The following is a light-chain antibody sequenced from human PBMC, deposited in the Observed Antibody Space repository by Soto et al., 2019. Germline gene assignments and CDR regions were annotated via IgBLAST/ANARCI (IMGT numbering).Light chain of an antibody. J-gene: IGLJ3*02. CDR1: SSDIGGYNF. CDR2: DVS. Sequence: QSALTQPASVSGSPGQSITISCTGTSSDIGGYNFVSWYQQHPGKAPKLMIYDVSSRPSGVSNRFSGSKSGNTASLTISGLQAEDEADYFCSSYRSDNVVFGGGTQLTVL. V-gene: IGLV2-14*01. CDR3: SSYRSDNVV.